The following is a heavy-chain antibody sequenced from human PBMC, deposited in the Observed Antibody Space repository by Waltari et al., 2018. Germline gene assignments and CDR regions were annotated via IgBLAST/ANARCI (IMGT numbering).Heavy chain of an antibody. Sequence: EVQLVESGGGLVKPRGSLRLSCAASGFTFSSYSMNWVRQAPGKGLEWVSSISSSSSYIYYADSVKGRFTISRDNAKNSLYLQMNSLRAEDTAVYYCARASGNVRDAFDIWGQGTMVTVSS. J-gene: IGHJ3*02. CDR3: ARASGNVRDAFDI. V-gene: IGHV3-21*01. CDR2: ISSSSSYI. D-gene: IGHD2-8*01. CDR1: GFTFSSYS.